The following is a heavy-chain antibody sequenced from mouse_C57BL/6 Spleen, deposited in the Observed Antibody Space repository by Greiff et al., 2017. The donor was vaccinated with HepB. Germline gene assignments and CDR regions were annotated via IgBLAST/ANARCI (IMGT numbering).Heavy chain of an antibody. J-gene: IGHJ3*01. CDR1: GFSLSTSGMG. CDR2: IYWDDDK. CDR3: ARSGRDYDWFAY. D-gene: IGHD2-4*01. Sequence: VTLKESGPGILQSSQTLSLTCSFSGFSLSTSGMGVSWIRQPSGKGLEWLAHIYWDDDKRYNPSLKSRLTISKDTSRNQVFLKITSVDTADTATYYCARSGRDYDWFAYWGQGTLVTVSA. V-gene: IGHV8-12*01.